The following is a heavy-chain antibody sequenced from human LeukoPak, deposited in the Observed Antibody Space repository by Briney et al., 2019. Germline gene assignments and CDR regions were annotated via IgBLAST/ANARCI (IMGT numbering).Heavy chain of an antibody. CDR1: GFTFSSYS. J-gene: IGHJ4*02. CDR2: ISSSGSTI. V-gene: IGHV3-48*02. D-gene: IGHD3-16*02. Sequence: GGSLRLSCAASGFTFSSYSMNWVRQAPGEGLEWVSYISSSGSTIYYADSVKGRFTISRDNAKNSLCLQMNSLRDEDTAVYYCARSHYDYIWGSYPRALYFDYWGQGTLVTVSS. CDR3: ARSHYDYIWGSYPRALYFDY.